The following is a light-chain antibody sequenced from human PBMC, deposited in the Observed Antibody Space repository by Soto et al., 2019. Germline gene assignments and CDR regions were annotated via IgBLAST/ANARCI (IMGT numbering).Light chain of an antibody. CDR1: QSVSSY. CDR2: DAS. CDR3: QQYNNWPLT. J-gene: IGKJ4*01. Sequence: EIVLTQSPATLSLSPGERATLSCRASQSVSSYLAWYQQKTGQAPRLLIYDASNKATGIPARFSASGSGTDFTLTISSLEPEDFAVYYCQQYNNWPLTFGGGTKVDIK. V-gene: IGKV3-11*01.